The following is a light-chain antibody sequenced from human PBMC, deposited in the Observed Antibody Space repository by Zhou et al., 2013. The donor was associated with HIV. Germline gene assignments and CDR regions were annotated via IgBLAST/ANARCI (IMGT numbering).Light chain of an antibody. CDR2: KAS. CDR3: QQYSSYPWT. Sequence: TQSPATLSLSPGESATLSCRASQSINNWLAWYQQKPGKAPILLIYKASSLESGVPSRFSGSGSGTEFTLTISSLQPDDFATYHCQQYSSYPWTFGQGTKVEIK. V-gene: IGKV1-5*03. CDR1: QSINNW. J-gene: IGKJ1*01.